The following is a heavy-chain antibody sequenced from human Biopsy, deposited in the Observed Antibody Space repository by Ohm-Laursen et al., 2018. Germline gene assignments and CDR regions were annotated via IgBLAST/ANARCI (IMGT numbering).Heavy chain of an antibody. V-gene: IGHV1-2*02. Sequence: ASVKVSCKASGHIFTGYYMHWVRQAPGQGLEWMGWLNTNSGDIEYAENFQGRVTMTRDTSISTAYMELSRLRSDDTAVYYCARLTRSTPTTGVWGQGTLVTVSS. CDR3: ARLTRSTPTTGV. CDR2: LNTNSGDI. CDR1: GHIFTGYY. J-gene: IGHJ4*02. D-gene: IGHD2-8*01.